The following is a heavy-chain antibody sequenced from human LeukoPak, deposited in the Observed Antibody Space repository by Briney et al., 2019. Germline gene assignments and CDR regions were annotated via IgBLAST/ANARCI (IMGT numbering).Heavy chain of an antibody. V-gene: IGHV3-30*04. D-gene: IGHD3-22*01. Sequence: GRSLRLSCAASGFTLSGYNVHWVRQAPGRGLEWVAVISSDGHHKYYRDAVEGRFSISRDISKNTLYLQMSDLRPEDTAVYYCARDPEPYYFDSSGSLFDHWGQGTLVTVSS. J-gene: IGHJ4*02. CDR1: GFTLSGYN. CDR2: ISSDGHHK. CDR3: ARDPEPYYFDSSGSLFDH.